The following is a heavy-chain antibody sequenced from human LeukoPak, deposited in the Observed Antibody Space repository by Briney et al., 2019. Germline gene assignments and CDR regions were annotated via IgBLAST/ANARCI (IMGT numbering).Heavy chain of an antibody. J-gene: IGHJ3*02. CDR3: ARDSSSWYDHALDI. CDR2: IKQDGSEK. Sequence: PGGSLRLSCAASGFTFSSYWMSWVRQAPGKGLEWVANIKQDGSEKYYVDSVKGRFTISRDNAKNSLYLQMNSLRAEDTAVYYCARDSSSWYDHALDIWGQGTMVTVSS. CDR1: GFTFSSYW. D-gene: IGHD6-13*01. V-gene: IGHV3-7*01.